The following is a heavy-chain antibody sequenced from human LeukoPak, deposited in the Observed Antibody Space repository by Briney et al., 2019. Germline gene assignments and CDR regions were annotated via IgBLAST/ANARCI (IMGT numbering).Heavy chain of an antibody. J-gene: IGHJ4*02. CDR1: GGSISSYY. D-gene: IGHD6-13*01. Sequence: SQTLSLTCTVSGGSISSYYWSWIRQPPGKGLEWIGFIYYSGSTNYNPSPKSRVTISVDTSKNQFSLKLSSVTAADTAVYYCASPGIVAAGTDRGFDYWGQGALVTVSS. CDR3: ASPGIVAAGTDRGFDY. CDR2: IYYSGST. V-gene: IGHV4-59*01.